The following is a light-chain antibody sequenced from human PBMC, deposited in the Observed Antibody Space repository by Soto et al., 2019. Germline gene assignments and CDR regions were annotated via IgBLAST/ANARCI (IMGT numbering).Light chain of an antibody. CDR1: QSISSY. CDR3: QQSYSIPYT. Sequence: DVQMTQSPSSLSASVGDSITITCRASQSISSYLNWYQVKPGKAPTLLIYVASSLQSGVPSRFAGSGSGTDFTLTISSLQPEDFATYYCQQSYSIPYTFGQGTKIEIK. CDR2: VAS. V-gene: IGKV1-39*01. J-gene: IGKJ2*01.